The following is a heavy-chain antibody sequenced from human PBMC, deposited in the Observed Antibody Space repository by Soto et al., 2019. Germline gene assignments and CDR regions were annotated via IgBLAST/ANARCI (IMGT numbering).Heavy chain of an antibody. CDR1: GFTFSSYS. Sequence: PGGSLRLSCAASGFTFSSYSMNWVRQAPGKGLEWVSSISSSSSYIYYADSVKGRFTISRDNAKSSLYLQMNSRRSEDTAVYYCARVGEPAEYGMVVGGQWTTFTVAS. D-gene: IGHD2-21*01. CDR2: ISSSSSYI. V-gene: IGHV3-21*01. CDR3: ARVGEPAEYGMVV. J-gene: IGHJ6*02.